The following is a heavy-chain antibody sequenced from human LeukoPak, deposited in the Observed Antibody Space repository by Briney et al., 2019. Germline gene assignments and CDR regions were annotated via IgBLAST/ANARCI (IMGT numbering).Heavy chain of an antibody. CDR3: ARHYYDSSGYLVDY. Sequence: PSETLSLTCTVSGGSISSSSYYWGWIRQPPGKGLEWIGCIYHSGSTYYNPSLKSRVTISVDTSKNQFSLKLSSVTAADTAVYYCARHYYDSSGYLVDYWGQGTLVTVSS. J-gene: IGHJ4*02. CDR1: GGSISSSSYY. D-gene: IGHD3-22*01. CDR2: IYHSGST. V-gene: IGHV4-39*01.